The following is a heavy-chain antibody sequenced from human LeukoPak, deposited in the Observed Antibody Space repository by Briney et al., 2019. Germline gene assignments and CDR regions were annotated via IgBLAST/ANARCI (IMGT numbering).Heavy chain of an antibody. V-gene: IGHV3-53*01. Sequence: GGSLRLSCAASGFTVSSTYMSWVRQAPGKGLEWVSVIYKDGKIYYIDSVKGRFTISRDTSKNTLYLQMNSLRVEDTAVYYCAREVVGASGDYWGQGTLVTVSS. J-gene: IGHJ4*02. D-gene: IGHD1-26*01. CDR1: GFTVSSTY. CDR2: IYKDGKI. CDR3: AREVVGASGDY.